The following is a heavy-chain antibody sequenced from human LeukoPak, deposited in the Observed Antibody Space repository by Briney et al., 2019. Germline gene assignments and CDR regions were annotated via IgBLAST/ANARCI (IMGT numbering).Heavy chain of an antibody. D-gene: IGHD6-19*01. CDR2: IKEDSSAT. J-gene: IGHJ4*02. CDR1: GLTFSSNY. Sequence: GGSLRLSCAASGLTFSSNYMTWVRQAPGKGLEWVANIKEDSSATAYVGSVKGRFTISRDNAKNSLYLQMNSLRAEDTAVYYCARWSYSNGWFIDYWGQGTLVTASS. CDR3: ARWSYSNGWFIDY. V-gene: IGHV3-7*01.